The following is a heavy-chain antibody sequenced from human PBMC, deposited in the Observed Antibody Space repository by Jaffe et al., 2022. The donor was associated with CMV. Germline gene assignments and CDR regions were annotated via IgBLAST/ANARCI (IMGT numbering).Heavy chain of an antibody. V-gene: IGHV3-23*01. CDR1: GFTFSSYA. D-gene: IGHD3-9*01. CDR2: ISGSGGST. J-gene: IGHJ4*02. CDR3: AKDTNILTGYASYFDY. Sequence: EVQLLESGGGLVQPGGSLRLSCAASGFTFSSYAMSWVRQAPGKGLEWVSAISGSGGSTYYADSVKGRFTISRDNSKNTLYLQMNSLRAEDTAVYYCAKDTNILTGYASYFDYWGQGTLVTVSS.